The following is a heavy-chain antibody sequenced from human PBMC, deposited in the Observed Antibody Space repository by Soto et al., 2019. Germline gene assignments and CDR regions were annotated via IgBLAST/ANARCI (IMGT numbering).Heavy chain of an antibody. V-gene: IGHV4-31*03. CDR1: GGSISSTDHF. J-gene: IGHJ3*01. Sequence: QVQLQESGPGLVQPSQTLSLTCSVSGGSISSTDHFWSWIRHHPGKGLEWIGHIYYRGSTYYNPSLKSRLSISVDTSKNQFSLKLSSVTAADSAVYYCARVGRIGVVGATPCFDFWGQGALVTVSS. CDR3: ARVGRIGVVGATPCFDF. CDR2: IYYRGST. D-gene: IGHD2-15*01.